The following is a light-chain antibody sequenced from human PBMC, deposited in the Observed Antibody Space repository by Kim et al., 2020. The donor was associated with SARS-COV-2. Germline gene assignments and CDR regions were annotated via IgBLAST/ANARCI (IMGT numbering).Light chain of an antibody. J-gene: IGLJ1*01. CDR2: GKN. Sequence: SSELTQDPAVSVALGQTVRITCQGDSLRSYYASWYQQKPGQAPVLVIYGKNNRPSGIPDRFSGSSSGNTASLTITGAQAEDEADYYCNSRDSSGNHPDVLGTGTKVTVL. CDR1: SLRSYY. V-gene: IGLV3-19*01. CDR3: NSRDSSGNHPDV.